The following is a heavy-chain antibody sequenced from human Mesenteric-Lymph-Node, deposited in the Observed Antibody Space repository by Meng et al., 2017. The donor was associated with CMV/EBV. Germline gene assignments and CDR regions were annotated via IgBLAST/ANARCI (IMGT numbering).Heavy chain of an antibody. CDR1: GFTFSSYE. J-gene: IGHJ4*02. V-gene: IGHV3-48*03. Sequence: GESLKISCAASGFTFSSYEMNWVRQAPGKGLEWVSYISSSGSTIYYADSVKGRFTISRDNAKNSLYLQMNSLRAEDTAVYYCARSLGYCSGGSCFPYDCWGRGTLVTVSS. D-gene: IGHD2-15*01. CDR3: ARSLGYCSGGSCFPYDC. CDR2: ISSSGSTI.